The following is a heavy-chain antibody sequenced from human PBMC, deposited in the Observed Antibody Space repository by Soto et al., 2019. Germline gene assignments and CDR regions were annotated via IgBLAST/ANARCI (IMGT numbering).Heavy chain of an antibody. CDR2: IIPIFGTA. Sequence: QVQLVQSGAEVKKPGSSVKVSCKVSGGTFSSYAISWVRQAPGQGLEWMGGIIPIFGTANYAQKFQGRVTITADESTSTAYMELSSLRSEDTAVYYCARSDILTQARDYYYYGMDVWGQGTTVTVSS. CDR1: GGTFSSYA. V-gene: IGHV1-69*01. CDR3: ARSDILTQARDYYYYGMDV. D-gene: IGHD3-9*01. J-gene: IGHJ6*02.